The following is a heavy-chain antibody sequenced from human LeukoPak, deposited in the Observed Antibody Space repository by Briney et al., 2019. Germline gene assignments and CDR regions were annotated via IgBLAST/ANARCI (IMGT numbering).Heavy chain of an antibody. J-gene: IGHJ3*02. CDR3: AKMRYCSSTSCYSGGHAFDI. CDR1: GFTFSSYA. V-gene: IGHV3-23*01. D-gene: IGHD2-2*02. CDR2: ISGSGGST. Sequence: GGSLRLSCAASGFTFSSYAMSWVRQAPGKGLEWVSAISGSGGSTYYADSVKGRFTISRDNSKNTLYLQMNSLRAEDTAVYYCAKMRYCSSTSCYSGGHAFDIWGQGTMVTVSS.